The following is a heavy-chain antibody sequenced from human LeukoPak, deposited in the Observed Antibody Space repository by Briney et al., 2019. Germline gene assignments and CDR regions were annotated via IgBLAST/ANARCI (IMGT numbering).Heavy chain of an antibody. Sequence: GGSLRLSCAASGFTFSSYVMSWVRQAPGKGLEWVSAISGSGGSTYYADSVKGRFTISRDNSKNTLYLQMNSLRAEDTAVYYCAKSMLYKSGSYPALGYWGQGTLVTVSS. CDR2: ISGSGGST. CDR1: GFTFSSYV. V-gene: IGHV3-23*01. J-gene: IGHJ4*02. CDR3: AKSMLYKSGSYPALGY. D-gene: IGHD1-26*01.